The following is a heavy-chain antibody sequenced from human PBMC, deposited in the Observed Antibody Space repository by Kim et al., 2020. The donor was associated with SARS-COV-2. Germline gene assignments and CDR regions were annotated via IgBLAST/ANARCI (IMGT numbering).Heavy chain of an antibody. CDR2: TYYRSKWYN. D-gene: IGHD1-26*01. CDR1: GDSVSSNSAA. Sequence: SQTLSLTCAISGDSVSSNSAAWNWIRQSPSRGLEWLGRTYYRSKWYNDYAVSVKSRITINPDTSKNQFSLQLNSVTPEDTAVYYCARGGMGWELRLYYFDYWGQGTLVTVSS. J-gene: IGHJ4*02. V-gene: IGHV6-1*01. CDR3: ARGGMGWELRLYYFDY.